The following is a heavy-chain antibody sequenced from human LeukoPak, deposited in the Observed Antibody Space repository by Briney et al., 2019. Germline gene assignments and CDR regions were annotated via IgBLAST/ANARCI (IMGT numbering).Heavy chain of an antibody. CDR2: IYYSGST. D-gene: IGHD3-10*01. Sequence: SETLSLTCTVSGYSISSGYYWAWIRQPPGKGLECIGYIYYSGSTNYNPSLKSRVTIAVDTSKKQFSLKLSSVTAADTAVYYCARLTQVGGSGNDAFDIWGQGTTVTVSS. CDR3: ARLTQVGGSGNDAFDI. CDR1: GYSISSGYY. J-gene: IGHJ3*02. V-gene: IGHV4-61*01.